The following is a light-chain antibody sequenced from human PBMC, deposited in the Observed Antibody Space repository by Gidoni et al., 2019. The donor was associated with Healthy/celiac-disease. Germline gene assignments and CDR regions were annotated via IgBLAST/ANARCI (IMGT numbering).Light chain of an antibody. J-gene: IGKJ1*01. CDR1: QSVSSSY. CDR3: QQYGSSRT. CDR2: GAS. Sequence: ELVLTQSPGTLSLSPGERATLSCRASQSVSSSYLAWYQQKPGQAPRLLIYGASSRATGIPDRFSGSGSGTDFTLTISRLEPEDFAVYYCQQYGSSRTFXQXTKVXIK. V-gene: IGKV3-20*01.